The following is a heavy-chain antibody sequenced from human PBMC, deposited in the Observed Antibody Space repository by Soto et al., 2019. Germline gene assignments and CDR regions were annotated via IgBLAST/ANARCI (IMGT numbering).Heavy chain of an antibody. Sequence: EEHLVESGGGLVQPGGSLRLSCAASGFTLTEYWMHWVRQVPGKGLVWVSRINADGTRTNYADSVKGRFTISRDNAKNTVYLQMNSLRAEDTAVFYCARGIKNYYGTDVWGQGTTVTVSS. D-gene: IGHD3-16*01. CDR3: ARGIKNYYGTDV. CDR2: INADGTRT. V-gene: IGHV3-74*01. CDR1: GFTLTEYW. J-gene: IGHJ6*02.